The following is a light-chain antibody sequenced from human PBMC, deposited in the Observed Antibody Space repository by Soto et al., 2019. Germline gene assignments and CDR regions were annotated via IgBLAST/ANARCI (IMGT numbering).Light chain of an antibody. Sequence: EIVLTQSPGTLSLSPGERATLSCRASQTIRSNFLTWYQQKPGQAPRLLIYVASTRAAGIPDRFSGSGSGTDFTLTISRLEPEDFAVYYCQHYDSSSAHTFGQGTKLQIK. J-gene: IGKJ2*01. CDR2: VAS. V-gene: IGKV3-20*01. CDR3: QHYDSSSAHT. CDR1: QTIRSNF.